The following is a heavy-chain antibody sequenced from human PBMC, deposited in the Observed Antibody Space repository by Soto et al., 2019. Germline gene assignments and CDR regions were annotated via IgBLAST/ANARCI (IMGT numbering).Heavy chain of an antibody. Sequence: ASVKVSCKASGYIFTNNDVSWVRQATGQGLEWMGWMNPGSGDTGYAQKFQGRVTMTRNISIATAYMELSSLRADDTAIYYCARMESSGSLNWFDPWGQGTLVTVSS. J-gene: IGHJ5*02. D-gene: IGHD5-18*01. CDR3: ARMESSGSLNWFDP. V-gene: IGHV1-8*01. CDR1: GYIFTNND. CDR2: MNPGSGDT.